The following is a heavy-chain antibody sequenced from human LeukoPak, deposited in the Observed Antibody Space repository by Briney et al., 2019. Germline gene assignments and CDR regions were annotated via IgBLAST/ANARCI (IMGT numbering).Heavy chain of an antibody. CDR3: AKTTSSPYYDSSGYYANFDY. D-gene: IGHD3-22*01. CDR1: GFTFSSYD. Sequence: GGSLRLSCAASGFTFSSYDMTWVRRAPGRGLEWVSSIRPSGDNTYYGDSVKGRFTISRDNSKNTLYLQMNSLRVEDTAVYYCAKTTSSPYYDSSGYYANFDYWGQGTLVTVSS. J-gene: IGHJ4*02. CDR2: IRPSGDNT. V-gene: IGHV3-23*01.